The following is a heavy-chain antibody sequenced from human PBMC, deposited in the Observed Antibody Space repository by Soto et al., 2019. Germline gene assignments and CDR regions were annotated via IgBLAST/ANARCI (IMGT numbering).Heavy chain of an antibody. D-gene: IGHD6-13*01. CDR2: IWYDGSNK. V-gene: IGHV3-33*01. CDR3: AREKPTSYSSSLELRAFDI. CDR1: GFTFSSYG. Sequence: GGSLRLSCAASGFTFSSYGMHWVRQAPGKGLEWVAVIWYDGSNKYYADSVKGRFTISRDNSKNTLYLQMNSLRAEDTAVYYCAREKPTSYSSSLELRAFDIWGQGTMVTVSS. J-gene: IGHJ3*02.